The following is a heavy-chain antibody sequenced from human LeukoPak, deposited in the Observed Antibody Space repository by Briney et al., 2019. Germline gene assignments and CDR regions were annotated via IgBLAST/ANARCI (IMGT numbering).Heavy chain of an antibody. CDR1: GYTFTSYG. Sequence: ASVKVSCKASGYTFTSYGISWVRQAPGQGLEWMGWISAYNGNTNHAQKLQGRVTMTTDTSTSTAYMELRSPRSDDTAVYYCARRGYGGNPASYYYYYYMDVWGKGTTVTVSS. V-gene: IGHV1-18*01. D-gene: IGHD4-23*01. CDR2: ISAYNGNT. J-gene: IGHJ6*03. CDR3: ARRGYGGNPASYYYYYYMDV.